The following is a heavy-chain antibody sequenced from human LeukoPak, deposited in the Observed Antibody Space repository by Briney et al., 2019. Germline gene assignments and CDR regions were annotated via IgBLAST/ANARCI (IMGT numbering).Heavy chain of an antibody. D-gene: IGHD3-16*01. CDR1: GYTLTYYW. CDR2: LNPRGGSQ. CDR3: ARAGYYDVSGDRLYYLEN. V-gene: IGHV1-46*01. Sequence: ASVQVSCKASGYTLTYYWLHWVREAPGQGLGWVGILNPRGGSQTFAQKFQGRVTVTTDTSTSTVYLELSSLRSDDTAVYYCARAGYYDVSGDRLYYLENWGQGTPVTVSS. J-gene: IGHJ4*02.